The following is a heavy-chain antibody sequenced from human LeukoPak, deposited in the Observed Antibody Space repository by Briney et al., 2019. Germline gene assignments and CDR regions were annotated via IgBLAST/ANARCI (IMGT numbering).Heavy chain of an antibody. CDR2: INPNSGGT. J-gene: IGHJ5*02. V-gene: IGHV1-2*02. D-gene: IGHD1-26*01. CDR1: GYTSTGYY. CDR3: ARDRVGATYWFDP. Sequence: GASVKVSCKASGYTSTGYYMHWVRQAPGQGLEWMGWINPNSGGTNYAQKFQGRVTMTRDTSISTAYMELSRLRSDDTAVYYCARDRVGATYWFDPWGQGTLVTVSS.